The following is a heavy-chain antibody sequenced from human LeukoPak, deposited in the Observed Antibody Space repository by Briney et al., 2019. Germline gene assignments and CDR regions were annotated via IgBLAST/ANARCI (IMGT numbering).Heavy chain of an antibody. CDR2: IYYSGST. J-gene: IGHJ6*03. V-gene: IGHV4-59*12. CDR1: GGSISSYY. CDR3: ARTDLPYYMDV. Sequence: SETLSLTCTVSGGSISSYYWSWIRQPPGKGLEWIGYIYYSGSTNYNPSLKSRVTISVDRSKNQFSLKLSSVTAADTAVYYCARTDLPYYMDVWGKGTTVTVSS. D-gene: IGHD3-3*01.